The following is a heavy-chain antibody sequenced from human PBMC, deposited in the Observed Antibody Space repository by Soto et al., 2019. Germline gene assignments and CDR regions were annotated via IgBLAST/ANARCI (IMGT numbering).Heavy chain of an antibody. J-gene: IGHJ5*02. CDR3: ATMATFGSLNWFDP. Sequence: GASVKVYCKASGYTFTNNDVSGVRQATGQGLEWMGWMNPGSGDTGYAQKFQGRVTMTRDISIATAYMELSSLRSDDTAIYYCATMATFGSLNWFDPWGQGTLVTVSS. V-gene: IGHV1-8*01. D-gene: IGHD3-10*01. CDR1: GYTFTNND. CDR2: MNPGSGDT.